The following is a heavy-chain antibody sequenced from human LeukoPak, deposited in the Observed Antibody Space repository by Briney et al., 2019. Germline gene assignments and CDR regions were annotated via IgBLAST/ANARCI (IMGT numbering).Heavy chain of an antibody. CDR1: GFTFSSYA. D-gene: IGHD6-19*01. V-gene: IGHV3-30*04. CDR3: ARAGGQWLVGDYFDY. Sequence: GRSLRLSCAASGFTFSSYAMHWVRQAPGKGLEWVAVISYDGSNKYYADSVKGRFTISRDNSKNTLYPQMNSLRAEDTAVYYCARAGGQWLVGDYFDYWGQGTLVTVSS. J-gene: IGHJ4*02. CDR2: ISYDGSNK.